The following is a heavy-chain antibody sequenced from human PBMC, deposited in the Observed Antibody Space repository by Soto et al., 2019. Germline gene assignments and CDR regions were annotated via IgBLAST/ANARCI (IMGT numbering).Heavy chain of an antibody. J-gene: IGHJ4*02. D-gene: IGHD4-17*01. CDR1: GFSLSTSGVG. CDR3: AQGTTVTPQDY. V-gene: IGHV2-5*01. Sequence: QITLKESCPTLVKPTQTLTLNCTFSGFSLSTSGVGVGWIRQPPGKALEWLALSYWNDDKRYSPSLKSRLTITKDTSKNQVVLTMTSMDPVDTATYYCAQGTTVTPQDYWGQGTLVTVSS. CDR2: SYWNDDK.